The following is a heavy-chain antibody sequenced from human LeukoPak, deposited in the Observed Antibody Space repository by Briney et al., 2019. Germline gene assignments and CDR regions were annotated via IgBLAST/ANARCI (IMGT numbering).Heavy chain of an antibody. V-gene: IGHV4-34*12. D-gene: IGHD3-22*01. CDR2: IFYSGST. CDR1: GGSFSGYY. Sequence: PSETLSLTCAVYGGSFSGYYWSWIRQPPGKGLEWIGSIFYSGSTYYNPSLKSRVTISVDTSKNQFSLRLSSVTGADTALYYCARAHDSSGYNIFDFWGQGTLVTVSS. J-gene: IGHJ4*02. CDR3: ARAHDSSGYNIFDF.